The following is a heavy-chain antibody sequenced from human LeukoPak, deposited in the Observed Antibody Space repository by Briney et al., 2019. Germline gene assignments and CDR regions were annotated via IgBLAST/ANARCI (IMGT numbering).Heavy chain of an antibody. CDR1: GGSISSGDYY. Sequence: SETLSLTCTVSGGSISSGDYYWSWIRQPPGKGLEWIGYIYYSGSTYYNPSLKSRVTISVDTSKNQFSLKLSSVTAADTAVYYCARVIGKRITMDRGAPRYFDYWGQGTLVTVSS. J-gene: IGHJ4*02. CDR3: ARVIGKRITMDRGAPRYFDY. D-gene: IGHD3-10*01. V-gene: IGHV4-30-4*01. CDR2: IYYSGST.